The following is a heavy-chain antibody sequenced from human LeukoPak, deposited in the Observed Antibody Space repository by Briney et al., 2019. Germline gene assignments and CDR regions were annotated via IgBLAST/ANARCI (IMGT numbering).Heavy chain of an antibody. D-gene: IGHD5-12*01. J-gene: IGHJ4*02. Sequence: GGSLRLSCAASGFRFSNYAMSWVRQAPGKGLEWVSYISITGITTYYADSVKGRFTISRDNAKNSLYLQMNSLRAEDTAVYYCAREMGGYPFDYWGQGTLVTVSS. V-gene: IGHV3-48*03. CDR3: AREMGGYPFDY. CDR2: ISITGITT. CDR1: GFRFSNYA.